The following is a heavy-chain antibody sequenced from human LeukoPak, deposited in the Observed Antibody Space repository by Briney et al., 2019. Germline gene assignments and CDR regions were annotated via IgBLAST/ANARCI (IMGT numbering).Heavy chain of an antibody. CDR3: ARASYDSSDYEYFHH. V-gene: IGHV1-18*01. CDR2: ISAYNGNT. CDR1: GYTFTSYG. D-gene: IGHD3-22*01. Sequence: ASVKVSCKASGYTFTSYGISWVRQAPGQGLEWMGWISAYNGNTNYAHQGRVTMTRDTSISTAYMELSRLRSDDTAVYYCARASYDSSDYEYFHHWGQGTLVTVSS. J-gene: IGHJ1*01.